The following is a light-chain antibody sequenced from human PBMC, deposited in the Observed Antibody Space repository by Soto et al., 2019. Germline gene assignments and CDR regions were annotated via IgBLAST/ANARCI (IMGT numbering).Light chain of an antibody. CDR1: QSISSW. CDR3: QPYNSYSRT. J-gene: IGKJ1*01. CDR2: KAS. Sequence: DIQMTQSPSTLSASVGDRVTITCRASQSISSWLAWYQHKPGKAPKLLIYKASTLESGVPSRFSGSGSEKEFTLTISSLQPDDSATYYCQPYNSYSRTFGQGTNVEIK. V-gene: IGKV1-5*03.